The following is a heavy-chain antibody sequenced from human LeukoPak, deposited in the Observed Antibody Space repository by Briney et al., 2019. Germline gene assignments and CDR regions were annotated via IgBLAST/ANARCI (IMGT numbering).Heavy chain of an antibody. V-gene: IGHV3-23*01. CDR1: GFTFSSYV. CDR2: ISGSADST. Sequence: PGGSLRLSCAASGFTFSSYVMSWVRQAPGKGLEWVSGISGSADSTYYADSVKGRFTISRDNSKNTLYLQMNSLRAEDTAVYYCASYNWNFPNDYWGQGTLVTVSS. CDR3: ASYNWNFPNDY. J-gene: IGHJ4*02. D-gene: IGHD1-7*01.